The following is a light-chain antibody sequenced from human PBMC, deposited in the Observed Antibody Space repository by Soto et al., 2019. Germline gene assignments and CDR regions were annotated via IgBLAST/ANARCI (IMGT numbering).Light chain of an antibody. J-gene: IGKJ1*01. Sequence: EIVMTQSPATLSVSPGEGATLSCRASQSIRRNLAWYQQKPGQPPKLLIYWASARESGVPDRFSGSGSGTDFTLTISSLQAEDVAVYYCQHYYSIPWTFGQGTKVEIK. CDR2: WAS. CDR1: QSIRRN. V-gene: IGKV4-1*01. CDR3: QHYYSIPWT.